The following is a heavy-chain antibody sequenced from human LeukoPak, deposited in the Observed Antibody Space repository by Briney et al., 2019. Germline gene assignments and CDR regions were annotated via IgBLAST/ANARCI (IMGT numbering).Heavy chain of an antibody. CDR2: IYTSGST. D-gene: IGHD2-2*01. CDR1: GGSISSGSYY. CDR3: ARDPNYCSSTSCYEWDYYMDV. Sequence: SETLSLTXTVSGGSISSGSYYWSWIRQPAGNGLEWIGRIYTSGSTNYNPSLKSRVTISVDTSKNQFSLKLSSVTAADTAVYYCARDPNYCSSTSCYEWDYYMDVWGKGTTVTVSS. V-gene: IGHV4-61*02. J-gene: IGHJ6*03.